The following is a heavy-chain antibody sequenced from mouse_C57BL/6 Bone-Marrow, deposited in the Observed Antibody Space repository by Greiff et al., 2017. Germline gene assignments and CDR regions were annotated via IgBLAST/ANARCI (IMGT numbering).Heavy chain of an antibody. D-gene: IGHD2-5*01. CDR2: IDPENGDT. V-gene: IGHV14-4*01. Sequence: EVHLVESGAELVRPGASVKLSCTASGFNIKDDYMHWVKQRPEQGLEWIGWIDPENGDTEYASKFQGKATITADTSSNTAYLQLSSLTSEDTAVYYCTHSNYRFAYWGQGTLVTVSA. CDR1: GFNIKDDY. CDR3: THSNYRFAY. J-gene: IGHJ3*01.